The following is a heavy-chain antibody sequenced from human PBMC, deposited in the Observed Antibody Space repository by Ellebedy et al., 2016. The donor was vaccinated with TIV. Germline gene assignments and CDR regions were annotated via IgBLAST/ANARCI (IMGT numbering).Heavy chain of an antibody. Sequence: MPSETLSLTCAVYGGSFSGYYWSWIRQPPGKGLEWIGEINHSGSTNYNPSLKSRVTISVDTSKNQFSLKLSSVTAADTAVYYCARQGYDFWSGYYRFDYWGQGTLVTVSS. V-gene: IGHV4-34*01. D-gene: IGHD3-3*01. CDR1: GGSFSGYY. J-gene: IGHJ4*02. CDR2: INHSGST. CDR3: ARQGYDFWSGYYRFDY.